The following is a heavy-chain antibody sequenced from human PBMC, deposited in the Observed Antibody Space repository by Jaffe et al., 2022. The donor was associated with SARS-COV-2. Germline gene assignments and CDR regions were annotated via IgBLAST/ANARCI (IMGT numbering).Heavy chain of an antibody. D-gene: IGHD6-19*01. J-gene: IGHJ4*02. CDR1: GGSMTSYY. Sequence: QVYLQESGPGLVKPSETLALTCNVSGGSMTSYYWSWLRQTPGKGLEWIGYILYSGITNYNPSLKSRVTISVDTSKNQFSLKVTAVTAADTAIYYCARDSSGWYIFDYWGQGALVTVSS. CDR3: ARDSSGWYIFDY. V-gene: IGHV4-59*01. CDR2: ILYSGIT.